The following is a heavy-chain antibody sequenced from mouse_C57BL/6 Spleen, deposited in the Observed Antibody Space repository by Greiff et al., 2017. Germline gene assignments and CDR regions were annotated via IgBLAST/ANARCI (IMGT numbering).Heavy chain of an antibody. Sequence: QVQLKQPGAELVKPGASVKLSCKASGYTFTSYWMHWVKQRPGQGLEWMGMIHPNSGSTNYNEKFKSKATLTVDKSSSTAYMQLSSLTSEDSAVYYCARYGYYGRAMDYWGQGTSVTVSS. D-gene: IGHD1-1*01. CDR3: ARYGYYGRAMDY. J-gene: IGHJ4*01. CDR2: IHPNSGST. CDR1: GYTFTSYW. V-gene: IGHV1-64*01.